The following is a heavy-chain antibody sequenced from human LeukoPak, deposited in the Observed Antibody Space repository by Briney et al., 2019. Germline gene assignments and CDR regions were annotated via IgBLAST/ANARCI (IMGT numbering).Heavy chain of an antibody. V-gene: IGHV1-18*01. Sequence: ASVKVSCKASGYTFTSYGISWVRQAPGQGLEWMGWISAYNGNTNYAQKLQGRVTMTTDTSTSTAYMELRSLRSDDTAVYYCARHKREYYYDSSGYVFDYWGQGTLVTVSS. J-gene: IGHJ4*02. CDR3: ARHKREYYYDSSGYVFDY. CDR1: GYTFTSYG. D-gene: IGHD3-22*01. CDR2: ISAYNGNT.